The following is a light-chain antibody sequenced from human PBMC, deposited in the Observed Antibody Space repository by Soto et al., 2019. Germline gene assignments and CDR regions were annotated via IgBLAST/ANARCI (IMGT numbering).Light chain of an antibody. Sequence: EIVLTQSPATLSLSPGERATLSCRASQSVSSYLAWYQHKPGQAPRLLIYDAPNRATGIPARFSGSGSGTDFTLTINSLEPEDFAIYYCQQRGNWPLTFGGGTKVEIK. J-gene: IGKJ4*01. CDR1: QSVSSY. V-gene: IGKV3-11*01. CDR2: DAP. CDR3: QQRGNWPLT.